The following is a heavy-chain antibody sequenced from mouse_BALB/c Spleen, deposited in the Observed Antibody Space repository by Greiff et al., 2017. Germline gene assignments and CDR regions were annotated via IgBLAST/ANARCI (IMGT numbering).Heavy chain of an antibody. Sequence: VQLKESGPGLVKPSQSLSLTCTVTGYSITSDYAWNWIRQFPGNKLEWMGYISYSGSTSYNPSLKSRISITRDTSKNQFFLQLNSVTTEDTATYYCARKGRVDYWGQGTSVTVSS. J-gene: IGHJ4*01. V-gene: IGHV3-2*02. CDR3: ARKGRVDY. CDR1: GYSITSDYA. CDR2: ISYSGST.